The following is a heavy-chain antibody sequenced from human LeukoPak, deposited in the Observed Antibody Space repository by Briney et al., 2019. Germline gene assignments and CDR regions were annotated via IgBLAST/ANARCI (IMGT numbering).Heavy chain of an antibody. CDR1: GYTFTSYA. CDR3: ARLYSGYDWNYYYYMDV. D-gene: IGHD5-12*01. CDR2: ISAYNGNT. V-gene: IGHV1-18*01. Sequence: GASVKVSCKASGYTFTSYAMNWVRQAPGQGLEWMGWISAYNGNTNYAQKLQGRVTMTTDTSTSTAYMELRSLRSDDTAVYYCARLYSGYDWNYYYYMDVWGKGTTVTVSS. J-gene: IGHJ6*03.